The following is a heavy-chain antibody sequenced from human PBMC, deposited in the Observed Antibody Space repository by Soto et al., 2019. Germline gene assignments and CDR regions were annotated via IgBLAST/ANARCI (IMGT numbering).Heavy chain of an antibody. CDR3: AKASAWDTAWGVLDV. CDR1: GFTFSSYG. J-gene: IGHJ6*02. D-gene: IGHD5-18*01. Sequence: QVQLVESGGGVVQPGRSLRLSCAASGFTFSSYGMHWVRQAPGKGLEWVAVMSYDGSNKYYADSVKGRFTIPRDNSKNTLYLPMNSLRAEDTAVYYCAKASAWDTAWGVLDVWGQGTTVTVSS. CDR2: MSYDGSNK. V-gene: IGHV3-30*18.